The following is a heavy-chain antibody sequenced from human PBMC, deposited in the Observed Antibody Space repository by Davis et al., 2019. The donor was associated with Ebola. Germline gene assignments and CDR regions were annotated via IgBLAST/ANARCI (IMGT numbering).Heavy chain of an antibody. V-gene: IGHV1-3*01. Sequence: AASVKVSCKASGYTFTSYAMHWVRQAPGQRLEWMGWINAGNGNTKYSQKFQGRVTTTRDTSASTAYMELSSLRSEDTAVYYCANTHYDFWSGYFDYWGQGTLVTVSS. J-gene: IGHJ4*02. D-gene: IGHD3-3*01. CDR2: INAGNGNT. CDR1: GYTFTSYA. CDR3: ANTHYDFWSGYFDY.